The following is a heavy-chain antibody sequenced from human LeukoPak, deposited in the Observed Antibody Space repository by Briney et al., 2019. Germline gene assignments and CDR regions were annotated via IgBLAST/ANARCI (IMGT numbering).Heavy chain of an antibody. J-gene: IGHJ4*02. D-gene: IGHD3-10*01. CDR3: ARDEGVDLTGVDY. Sequence: ASVKVSCKVSDHTLNQVAIHWVRQAPGQGLEWMGIINPSGGSTSYAQKFQGRVTMTRDTSTSTVYMELSSLRSEDTAVYYCARDEGVDLTGVDYWGQGTLVTVSS. CDR2: INPSGGST. V-gene: IGHV1-46*02. CDR1: DHTLNQVA.